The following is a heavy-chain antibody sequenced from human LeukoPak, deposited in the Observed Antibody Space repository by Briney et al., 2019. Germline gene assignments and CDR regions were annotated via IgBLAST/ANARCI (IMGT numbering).Heavy chain of an antibody. Sequence: SETLSLTCTVSGGSISSSSYYWGWIRQPPGKGLEWIGYIYYSGSTNYNPSLKSRVTISVGTSKNQFSLKLSSVTAADTAVYYCARHESDSRPRYFDYWGQGTLVTVSS. D-gene: IGHD3-22*01. CDR2: IYYSGST. V-gene: IGHV4-61*05. J-gene: IGHJ4*02. CDR1: GGSISSSSYY. CDR3: ARHESDSRPRYFDY.